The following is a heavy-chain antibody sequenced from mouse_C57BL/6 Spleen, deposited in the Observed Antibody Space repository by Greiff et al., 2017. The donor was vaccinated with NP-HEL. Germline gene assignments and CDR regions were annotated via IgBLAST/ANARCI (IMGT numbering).Heavy chain of an antibody. V-gene: IGHV5-6*01. J-gene: IGHJ3*01. CDR1: GFTFSSYG. CDR2: ISSGGSYT. CDR3: AGDSSGPD. D-gene: IGHD3-2*02. Sequence: VQLQQSGGDLVKPGGSLKLSCAASGFTFSSYGMSWVRQTPDKRLEWVATISSGGSYTYYPDSVKGRFTISRDNAKNTLYLQMSSLKSEDTAMYYCAGDSSGPDWGQGTLVTVSA.